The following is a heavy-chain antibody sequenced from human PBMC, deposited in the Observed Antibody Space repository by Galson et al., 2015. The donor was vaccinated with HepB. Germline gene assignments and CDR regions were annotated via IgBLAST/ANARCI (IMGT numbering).Heavy chain of an antibody. CDR1: GFTFANAW. CDR2: IKSKTYGGTT. Sequence: SLRLSCAASGFTFANAWMTWVRQAPGKGLEWVGHIKSKTYGGTTDYAAPVKGRFTISRDDSKNTLYLQLNDLKTEDPAVYYCATSGTEMAKCDRHGWGQGTPVTVSS. CDR3: ATSGTEMAKCDRHG. V-gene: IGHV3-15*01. D-gene: IGHD5-24*01. J-gene: IGHJ4*02.